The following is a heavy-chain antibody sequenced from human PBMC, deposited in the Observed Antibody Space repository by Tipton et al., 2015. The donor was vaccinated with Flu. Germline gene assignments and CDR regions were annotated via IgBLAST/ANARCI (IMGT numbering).Heavy chain of an antibody. J-gene: IGHJ4*02. CDR3: ATQGHNHYESSGYFQFDY. CDR1: GFNLGNYA. CDR2: ANYNSVYT. Sequence: SLRLSCEGAGFNLGNYAMHWVRQSPGKGLEWVSGANYNSVYTAYADSVKGRFTISRDNAKNSVHLLMTGLRADDTAVYYCATQGHNHYESSGYFQFDYWGQGTLVTVSS. D-gene: IGHD3-22*01. V-gene: IGHV3-9*01.